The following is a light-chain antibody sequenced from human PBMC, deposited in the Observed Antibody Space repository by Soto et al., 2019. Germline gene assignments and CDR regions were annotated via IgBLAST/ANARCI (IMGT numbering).Light chain of an antibody. CDR3: QQYYSTLRT. Sequence: DIVMTHSPHSLAVSLCERVTISCNSSQSVFYSSNNRNYLGWFQQKQGQPPKLLIYWASTRESGVPDRFSGSGYGTDFNLTISSLQAEDVAVYYCQQYYSTLRTFGQGTKVDIK. V-gene: IGKV4-1*01. CDR2: WAS. CDR1: QSVFYSSNNRNY. J-gene: IGKJ1*01.